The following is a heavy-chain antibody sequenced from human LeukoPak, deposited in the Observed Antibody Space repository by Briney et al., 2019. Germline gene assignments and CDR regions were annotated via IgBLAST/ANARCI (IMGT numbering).Heavy chain of an antibody. V-gene: IGHV1-2*02. D-gene: IGHD3-3*01. CDR1: GYTLTDYY. J-gene: IGHJ5*02. Sequence: GASVKVSCKASGYTLTDYYMHWVRQAPGQRLEWMGWINPNSGGTNNAQKFQDRVTMTRDTSISTAYMELSSLTSDDTAVYYCANSTENYDFWSGYHGTFDPWGQGTLVTVSS. CDR3: ANSTENYDFWSGYHGTFDP. CDR2: INPNSGGT.